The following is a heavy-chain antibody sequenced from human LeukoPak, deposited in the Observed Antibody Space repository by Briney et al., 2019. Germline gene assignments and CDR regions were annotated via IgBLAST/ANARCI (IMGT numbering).Heavy chain of an antibody. CDR2: INHSGST. V-gene: IGHV4-34*01. J-gene: IGHJ1*01. D-gene: IGHD3-22*01. CDR3: ARGRRRVTMIVVTYFQH. Sequence: SETLSLTCAVYGGSFSGYYWSWIRQPPGKGLEWIGEINHSGSTNYNPSLKSRVTISVDTSKNQFSLKLSSVTAADTAVYYCARGRRRVTMIVVTYFQHRGQGTLVTVSS. CDR1: GGSFSGYY.